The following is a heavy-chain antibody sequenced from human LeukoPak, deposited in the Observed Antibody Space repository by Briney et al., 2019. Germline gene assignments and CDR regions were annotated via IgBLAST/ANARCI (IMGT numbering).Heavy chain of an antibody. V-gene: IGHV3-7*01. J-gene: IGHJ5*02. Sequence: GGSLRLSCAASGFTFSSYWMSWVRQAPGKGLEWVANIKQDGSEKYYVDSVKGRFTISRDNAKNSLYLQMNSLRAEDTAVYYCAREGRPEAGWDLLWFGEPNWFDPWGQGTLVTASS. CDR2: IKQDGSEK. CDR3: AREGRPEAGWDLLWFGEPNWFDP. CDR1: GFTFSSYW. D-gene: IGHD3-10*01.